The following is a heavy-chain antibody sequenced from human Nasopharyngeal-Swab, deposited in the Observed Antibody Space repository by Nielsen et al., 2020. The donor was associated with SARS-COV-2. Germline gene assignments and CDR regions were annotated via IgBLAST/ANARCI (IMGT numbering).Heavy chain of an antibody. J-gene: IGHJ3*02. CDR3: ARMTVVVVAATPAFDI. CDR2: IYYSGST. Sequence: GSLRLSCTVSGGSISNYYWTWIRQPPGKGLEWIGYIYYSGSTNYNPSLKSRVTISVDTSKNQFSLKLSSVTAADTAVYYCARMTVVVVAATPAFDIWGQGTMVTVSS. D-gene: IGHD2-15*01. CDR1: GGSISNYY. V-gene: IGHV4-59*01.